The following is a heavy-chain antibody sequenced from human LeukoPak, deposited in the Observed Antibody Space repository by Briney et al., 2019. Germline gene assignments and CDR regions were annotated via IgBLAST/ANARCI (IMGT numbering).Heavy chain of an antibody. Sequence: SETLSLTCTVSGASINSYYWSWIRQPPGKGLEWIGYIYSSGSTNYNPSLKSRVTISVDTSKNQFSLKLTSMTAADTAVYYCARDSGTTGEVKFDPWGQGILVTVSS. CDR1: GASINSYY. CDR3: ARDSGTTGEVKFDP. D-gene: IGHD3-10*01. CDR2: IYSSGST. J-gene: IGHJ5*02. V-gene: IGHV4-59*01.